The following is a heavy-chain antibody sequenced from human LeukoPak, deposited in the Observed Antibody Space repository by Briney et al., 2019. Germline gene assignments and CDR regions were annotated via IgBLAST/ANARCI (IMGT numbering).Heavy chain of an antibody. Sequence: SETLSLTCTVSGGSISSYYWSWIRQPPGKGLEWIGYIYYSGTTNYNPSLKSRVTISLDRSKTQFSLKVNSVTAADTALYYCARDSSSWARYFDLWGRGTLVTVSS. V-gene: IGHV4-59*01. CDR2: IYYSGTT. CDR1: GGSISSYY. CDR3: ARDSSSWARYFDL. J-gene: IGHJ2*01. D-gene: IGHD2-2*01.